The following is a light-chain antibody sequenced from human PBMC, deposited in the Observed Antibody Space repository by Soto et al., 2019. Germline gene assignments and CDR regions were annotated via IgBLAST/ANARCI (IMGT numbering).Light chain of an antibody. CDR1: SSNIGSNY. CDR3: ASYAGSTNFYV. CDR2: EVA. V-gene: IGLV1-47*01. J-gene: IGLJ1*01. Sequence: QSVLTQPPSASGTPGQRVTISCSGSSSNIGSNYVYWYQQLPGKAPKLIIYEVAKRPSGVPDRFSGSKSGNTASLTVSGLQAEDEANYHCASYAGSTNFYVFGTGTKLTVL.